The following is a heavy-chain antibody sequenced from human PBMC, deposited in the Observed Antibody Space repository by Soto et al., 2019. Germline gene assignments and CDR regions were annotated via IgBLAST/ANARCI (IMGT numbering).Heavy chain of an antibody. J-gene: IGHJ4*02. Sequence: SVKVSCKASGGTFSSYAISWVRQAPGQGLEWMGGIIPIFGTANYAQKFQGRVTITADESTSTAYMELSSLRSEDTAVYYCARGGLTRYGSGSYHYHDYWGQGTLVTVS. CDR3: ARGGLTRYGSGSYHYHDY. D-gene: IGHD3-10*01. CDR1: GGTFSSYA. CDR2: IIPIFGTA. V-gene: IGHV1-69*13.